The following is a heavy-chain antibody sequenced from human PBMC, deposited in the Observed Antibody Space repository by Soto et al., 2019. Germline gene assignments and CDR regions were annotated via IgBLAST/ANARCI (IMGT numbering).Heavy chain of an antibody. CDR3: TMGGRYYYGMDV. Sequence: EVQLVESGGGLVKPGGSLRLSCAASGFTFSNAWMNRVRQAPGKGLEWVGRIKSKTDGGTTDYAAPVKGRFTISRDDSKNTLYLQMNSLKTEDTAVYYCTMGGRYYYGMDVWGQGTTVTVSS. CDR1: GFTFSNAW. CDR2: IKSKTDGGTT. V-gene: IGHV3-15*07. J-gene: IGHJ6*02. D-gene: IGHD3-16*01.